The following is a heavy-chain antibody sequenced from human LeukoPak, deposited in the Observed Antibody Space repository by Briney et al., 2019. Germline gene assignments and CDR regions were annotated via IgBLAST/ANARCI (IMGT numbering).Heavy chain of an antibody. CDR3: AKGRASHEY. J-gene: IGHJ4*02. V-gene: IGHV4-59*01. CDR2: IYYSGTT. Sequence: SETLSLTCTVSGASISSYYWSWLRQPSGKGLEWIGSIYYSGTTNYNPSLKSRATISIDTSKNQFSLELTSVTAADTAVFYCAKGRASHEYWGQGILVTVSS. CDR1: GASISSYY. D-gene: IGHD3-16*01.